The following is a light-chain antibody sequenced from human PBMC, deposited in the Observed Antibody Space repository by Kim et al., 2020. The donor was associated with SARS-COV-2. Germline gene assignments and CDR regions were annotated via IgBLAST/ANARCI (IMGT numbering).Light chain of an antibody. J-gene: IGKJ1*01. V-gene: IGKV1-17*03. CDR1: QGISNY. CDR2: AAS. CDR3: LQHNSYPWT. Sequence: APVGYRVTFTCRASQGISNYLAWFQQKPGKVPKRLIYAASTLQSGVPSRFSGSGSGTEFTLTLNSLQPEDFATYYCLQHNSYPWTFGQGTKVDIK.